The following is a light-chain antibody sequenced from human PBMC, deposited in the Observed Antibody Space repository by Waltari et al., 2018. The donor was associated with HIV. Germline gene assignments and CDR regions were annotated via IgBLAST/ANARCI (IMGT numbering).Light chain of an antibody. CDR1: SSDVGSYNL. Sequence: QSALTQPASVSGSPGPSITISCTGTSSDVGSYNLVSWYQQHPGKAPNHMIYEVSKRPSGVSNRFSGSTSGNTASLTISGLQAEDEADYYCCSYAGSVVFGGGTKLTVL. CDR3: CSYAGSVV. V-gene: IGLV2-23*02. J-gene: IGLJ2*01. CDR2: EVS.